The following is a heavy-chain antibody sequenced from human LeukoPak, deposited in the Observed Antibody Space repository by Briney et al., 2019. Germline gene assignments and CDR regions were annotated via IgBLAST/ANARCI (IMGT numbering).Heavy chain of an antibody. CDR2: INPSGGST. J-gene: IGHJ4*02. Sequence: GASVKVSCKASGYIFTSYYMHWVRQAPGQGLEWMGIINPSGGSTSYAQKFQGRVTMTRDTSTSTVYMELSSLRSEDTAVYYCGVYCSSTSCYDYWGQGTLVTVSS. V-gene: IGHV1-46*01. CDR3: GVYCSSTSCYDY. D-gene: IGHD2-2*01. CDR1: GYIFTSYY.